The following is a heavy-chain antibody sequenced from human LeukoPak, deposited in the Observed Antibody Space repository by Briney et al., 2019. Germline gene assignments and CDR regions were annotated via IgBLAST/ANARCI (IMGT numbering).Heavy chain of an antibody. CDR2: ISWNSGSI. CDR1: GFTFDDYA. D-gene: IGHD6-19*01. V-gene: IGHV3-9*01. J-gene: IGHJ3*02. Sequence: GGSLRLSSAASGFTFDDYAMHWVRQAPGKGLEWVSGISWNSGSIGYADSVKGRFTISRDNAKNSLYLQMNSLRAEDTALYHCAKDTGYSSGWYVAFDIRGQGTMVTVSS. CDR3: AKDTGYSSGWYVAFDI.